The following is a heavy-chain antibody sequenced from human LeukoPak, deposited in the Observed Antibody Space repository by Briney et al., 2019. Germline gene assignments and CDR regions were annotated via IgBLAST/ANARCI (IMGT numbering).Heavy chain of an antibody. Sequence: GGSLRLSYAASGFTFSSYGMHWVRRAPGKGLERVAVISYDGSNKYYADSVKGRFTISRDNSKNTLYLQMNSLRAEDTAVYYCAYIFYWGQGTLVTVSS. CDR2: ISYDGSNK. J-gene: IGHJ4*02. CDR1: GFTFSSYG. V-gene: IGHV3-30*03. CDR3: AYIFY.